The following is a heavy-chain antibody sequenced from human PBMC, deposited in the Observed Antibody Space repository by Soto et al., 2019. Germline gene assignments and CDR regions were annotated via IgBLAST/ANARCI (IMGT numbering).Heavy chain of an antibody. D-gene: IGHD3-10*01. CDR1: GFTFSSYD. Sequence: GGSLRLSCAASGFTFSSYDMHWVRQATGKGLEWVSAIGTAGDTYYPGSVKGRFTISRENAKNSLYLQMNSLRAEDTAVYYCARDLRLLWFGESNYYYYGMDVWGQGTTVTVSS. CDR3: ARDLRLLWFGESNYYYYGMDV. V-gene: IGHV3-13*01. CDR2: IGTAGDT. J-gene: IGHJ6*02.